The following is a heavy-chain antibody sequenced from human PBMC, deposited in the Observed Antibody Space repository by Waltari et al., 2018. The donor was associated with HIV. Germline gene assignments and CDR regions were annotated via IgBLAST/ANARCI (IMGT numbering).Heavy chain of an antibody. Sequence: QVQLQESGPGLLKPSETLSLTCTVSGGSVSSGSSYWTWIRQSPGKGLEWIGYIYYRGSPKYNPSLKSRVTISVDSSKNQFSLRLNSLTAADTAVYYCARYPVAAAGDSYYFMDVWGKGTTVTVSS. CDR2: IYYRGSP. D-gene: IGHD6-13*01. CDR1: GGSVSSGSSY. V-gene: IGHV4-61*01. J-gene: IGHJ6*03. CDR3: ARYPVAAAGDSYYFMDV.